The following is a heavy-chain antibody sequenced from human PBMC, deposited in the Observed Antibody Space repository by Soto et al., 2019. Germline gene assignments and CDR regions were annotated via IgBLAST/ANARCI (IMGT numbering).Heavy chain of an antibody. Sequence: PSETLSLTCTVSGGSISSGDYYWSWIRQPPGKGLEWIGYIYYSGSTYYNPSLKSRVTISVDTSKNQFSLKLSSVTAADTAVYYCARSRGDYYYGMDVWGQGTKVTVSS. CDR2: IYYSGST. V-gene: IGHV4-30-4*01. CDR1: GGSISSGDYY. D-gene: IGHD3-10*01. CDR3: ARSRGDYYYGMDV. J-gene: IGHJ6*02.